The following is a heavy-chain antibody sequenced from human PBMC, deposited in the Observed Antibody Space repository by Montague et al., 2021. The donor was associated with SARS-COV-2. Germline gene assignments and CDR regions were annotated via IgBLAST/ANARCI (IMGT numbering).Heavy chain of an antibody. Sequence: SETLSLTCNVSGGSISSNNYYWDWIRQPPGKGLEWIGSIYDNGSTYYNPSLQSRVTIYVDTSKNHFSLKLNAVTAADTAVYYCARRGRKLLPVATTIGGFDIWGQGTMVTVSS. V-gene: IGHV4-39*02. CDR3: ARRGRKLLPVATTIGGFDI. CDR2: IYDNGST. CDR1: GGSISSNNYY. D-gene: IGHD5-12*01. J-gene: IGHJ3*02.